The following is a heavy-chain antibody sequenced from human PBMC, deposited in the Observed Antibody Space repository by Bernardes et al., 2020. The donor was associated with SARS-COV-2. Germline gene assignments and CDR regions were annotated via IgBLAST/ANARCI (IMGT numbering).Heavy chain of an antibody. J-gene: IGHJ4*02. V-gene: IGHV3-73*01. D-gene: IGHD4-17*01. Sequence: GGSLRLLCAASGVIFTGSAIQWVRQPSGRGLEWIGRISSKPKGYATTYAASLKGRFVISRDDSRNTAYLQIHSLKIEDTAVYYCTGDYLYWDQGTLVSVSS. CDR1: GVIFTGSA. CDR3: TGDYLY. CDR2: ISSKPKGYAT.